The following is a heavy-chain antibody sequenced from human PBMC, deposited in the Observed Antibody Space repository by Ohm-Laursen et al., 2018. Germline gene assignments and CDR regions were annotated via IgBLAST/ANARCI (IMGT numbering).Heavy chain of an antibody. CDR3: AKDSRCTGANCHSPLDY. Sequence: SLRLSCAASEFTFSTFGMHWVRQAPGKGLEWVAAISNDGRYIYYADSVKGRFTISRDNSKSSLYLQMDSLRAEDTAVYFCAKDSRCTGANCHSPLDYWGQGALVTVSS. D-gene: IGHD2-8*02. CDR1: EFTFSTFG. CDR2: ISNDGRYI. J-gene: IGHJ4*02. V-gene: IGHV3-30*18.